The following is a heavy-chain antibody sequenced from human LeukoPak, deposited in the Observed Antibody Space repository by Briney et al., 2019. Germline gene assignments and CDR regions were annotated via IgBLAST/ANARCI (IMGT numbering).Heavy chain of an antibody. V-gene: IGHV3-21*01. CDR1: GFTFSSYS. J-gene: IGHJ4*02. CDR3: ARAVQLWFQFDY. D-gene: IGHD5-18*01. Sequence: GGSLRLSCAASGFTFSSYSMNWVRKAPGKGLEWVSSISSSSSYIYYADSVKARFTISRDNAKNSLYLQMNSLRAEDTAVYYCARAVQLWFQFDYWGQGTLVTVSS. CDR2: ISSSSSYI.